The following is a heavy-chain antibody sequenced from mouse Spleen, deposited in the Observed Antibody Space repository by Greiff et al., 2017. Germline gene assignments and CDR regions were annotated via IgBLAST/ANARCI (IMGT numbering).Heavy chain of an antibody. CDR3: ARWGNFFAY. CDR1: GFTFSSYG. V-gene: IGHV5-6*01. J-gene: IGHJ3*01. Sequence: EVKLVESGGDLVKPGGSLKLSCAASGFTFSSYGMSWVRQTPDKRLEWVATISSGGSYTYYPDSVKGRFTISRDNAKNTLYLQMSSLKSEDTAMYYCARWGNFFAYWGQGTLVTVSA. CDR2: ISSGGSYT. D-gene: IGHD2-1*01.